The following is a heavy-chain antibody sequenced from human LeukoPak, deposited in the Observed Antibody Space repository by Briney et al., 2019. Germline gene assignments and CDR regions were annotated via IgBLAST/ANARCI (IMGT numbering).Heavy chain of an antibody. J-gene: IGHJ4*02. Sequence: GGSLRLSCAASGFTFSSYGMHWVRQAPGKGLEWVAFIRYDGSNKYYADSVKGRFTISRDNSKNTLYLQMNSLRAEDTAVYYCAKGVVPAAIGYFDYWGQGTLVTVSS. CDR3: AKGVVPAAIGYFDY. V-gene: IGHV3-30*02. CDR1: GFTFSSYG. D-gene: IGHD2-2*01. CDR2: IRYDGSNK.